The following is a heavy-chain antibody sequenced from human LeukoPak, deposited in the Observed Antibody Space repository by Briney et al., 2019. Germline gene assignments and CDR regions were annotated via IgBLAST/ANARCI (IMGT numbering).Heavy chain of an antibody. CDR2: ISSSSRTI. Sequence: GGSLRLSCAASGFTLSSYSMNWVRQAPGKGLEWASYISSSSRTIYYADSVKGRFTISRDNAKNSLYLQMNSLRAEDTAVYYCARDLGWLQRAFDIWGQGTMVTVSS. CDR1: GFTLSSYS. V-gene: IGHV3-48*01. CDR3: ARDLGWLQRAFDI. J-gene: IGHJ3*02. D-gene: IGHD5-24*01.